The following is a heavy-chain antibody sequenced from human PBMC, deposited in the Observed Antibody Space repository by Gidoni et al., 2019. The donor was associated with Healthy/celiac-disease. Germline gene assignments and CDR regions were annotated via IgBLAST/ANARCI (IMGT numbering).Heavy chain of an antibody. Sequence: QLQLQESGPGLVKPSENLSLTCTVSGGSISSSSYDWGWIRQPPGKGLEWGGSIYYSGSTYYDPSLKSRVTISVDTSKNQFSLKLSSVTAADPAVYYCARRGCRSPWGAYYFDYWGQGTLVTVSS. CDR3: ARRGCRSPWGAYYFDY. D-gene: IGHD7-27*01. V-gene: IGHV4-39*01. CDR1: GGSISSSSYD. CDR2: IYYSGST. J-gene: IGHJ4*02.